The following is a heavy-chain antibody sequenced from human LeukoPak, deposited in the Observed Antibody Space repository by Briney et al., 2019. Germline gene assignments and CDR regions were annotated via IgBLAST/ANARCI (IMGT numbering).Heavy chain of an antibody. Sequence: PSETLSLTCTVSGGSISSSSYYWGWIRQPPGKGLEWIGSIYYSGSTYYNPSLKSRVTISVDTSKNQFSLKLSSVTAADTAVYYCARVERKGYSHGDYFDYWGQGTLVTVSS. V-gene: IGHV4-39*07. J-gene: IGHJ4*02. D-gene: IGHD6-13*01. CDR2: IYYSGST. CDR3: ARVERKGYSHGDYFDY. CDR1: GGSISSSSYY.